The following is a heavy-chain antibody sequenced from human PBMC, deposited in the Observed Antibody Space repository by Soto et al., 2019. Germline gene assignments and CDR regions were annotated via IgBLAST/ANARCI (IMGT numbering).Heavy chain of an antibody. Sequence: PGGSLRLSCAASGFTFSSYAMSWVRQAPGKGLEWVSAISGSGGSTYYADSVKGRFTISRDNSKNTLYLQMNSLRAEDTAVYYCAKGHYDFWSGYSDYYYYYMDVWGKGTTVTAP. V-gene: IGHV3-23*01. J-gene: IGHJ6*03. CDR3: AKGHYDFWSGYSDYYYYYMDV. CDR1: GFTFSSYA. CDR2: ISGSGGST. D-gene: IGHD3-3*01.